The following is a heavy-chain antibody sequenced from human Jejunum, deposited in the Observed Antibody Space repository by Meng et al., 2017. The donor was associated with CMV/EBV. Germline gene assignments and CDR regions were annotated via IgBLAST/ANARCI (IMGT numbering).Heavy chain of an antibody. J-gene: IGHJ4*02. CDR1: FATSG. CDR2: TNVYNGDT. V-gene: IGHV1-18*01. Sequence: FATSGAGWVRQAPGQGHEWMGWTNVYNGDTNYAQKFQGRVSLTTDASTSTAYMELTSLRSDDTAVYYCARDLCSGGTCFTGFDYWGQGTLVTVSS. D-gene: IGHD2-15*01. CDR3: ARDLCSGGTCFTGFDY.